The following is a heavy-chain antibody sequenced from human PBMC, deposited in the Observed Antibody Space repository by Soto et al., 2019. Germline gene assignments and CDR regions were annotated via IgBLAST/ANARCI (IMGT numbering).Heavy chain of an antibody. V-gene: IGHV4-39*01. Sequence: QLQLQESGPGLVKPSETLSLTCTVSGGSISSSSYYWGWIRQPPGKGLEWIGSIYYSGSTYYNPSLKSRVTISVDTPKNQFSLKLSSVTAADTAVYYCARQGPNWNYGDYFDYWGQGTLVTVSS. CDR1: GGSISSSSYY. D-gene: IGHD1-7*01. CDR2: IYYSGST. J-gene: IGHJ4*02. CDR3: ARQGPNWNYGDYFDY.